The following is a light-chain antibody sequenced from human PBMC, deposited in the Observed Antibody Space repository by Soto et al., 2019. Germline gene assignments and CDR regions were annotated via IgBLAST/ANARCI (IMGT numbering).Light chain of an antibody. Sequence: EIVMTQSPATLSVSPGERATLSCRASQSVSSNLAWYQQKPGQAPRRLIYGASTRATAIPARFSGSGSGTEFTLTISSLQSEDFAVYYCQQYNNWPSWTFGQGTKVDIK. CDR2: GAS. CDR1: QSVSSN. CDR3: QQYNNWPSWT. V-gene: IGKV3-15*01. J-gene: IGKJ1*01.